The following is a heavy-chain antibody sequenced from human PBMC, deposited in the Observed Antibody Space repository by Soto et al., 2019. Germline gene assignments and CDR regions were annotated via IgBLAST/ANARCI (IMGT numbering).Heavy chain of an antibody. D-gene: IGHD3-3*01. CDR2: ISGSGGST. V-gene: IGHV3-23*01. Sequence: GSLRLSCAASGFTFSSYAMSWVRQAPGKGLEWVSAISGSGGSTYYADSVKGRFTISRDNSKNTLYLQMNSLRAEDTAVYYCAKVPEWLYHPYYMDVWGKGTTVTVSS. CDR1: GFTFSSYA. CDR3: AKVPEWLYHPYYMDV. J-gene: IGHJ6*03.